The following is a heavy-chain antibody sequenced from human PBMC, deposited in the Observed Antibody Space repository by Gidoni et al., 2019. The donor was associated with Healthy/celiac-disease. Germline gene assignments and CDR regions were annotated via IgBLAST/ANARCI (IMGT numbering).Heavy chain of an antibody. CDR1: GSTFTRYY. V-gene: IGHV1-2*04. Sequence: QVQLVQSGAEVKKPGASVKVSCTASGSTFTRYYMHWVRQAPGQGLEWMGWINPNSGGTNYAQKFQGWVTMTRDTSISTAYMELSRLRSDDTAVYYCAGGPGYSGSYSFQHWGQGTLVTVSS. J-gene: IGHJ1*01. CDR3: AGGPGYSGSYSFQH. D-gene: IGHD1-26*01. CDR2: INPNSGGT.